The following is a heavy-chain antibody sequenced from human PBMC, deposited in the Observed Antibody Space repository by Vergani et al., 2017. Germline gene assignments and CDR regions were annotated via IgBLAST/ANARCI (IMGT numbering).Heavy chain of an antibody. Sequence: QVQLQESGPGLVKPSQTLSLTCTVSGGSISSGSYYWSWIRQPAGKGLEWIGRIYTSGSTNYNPSLKSRVTISVDTSKNQFSLKLSSVTAADTAVYYCARSQWELDYWGQGTLVTVSS. D-gene: IGHD1-26*01. CDR1: GGSISSGSYY. CDR2: IYTSGST. J-gene: IGHJ4*02. CDR3: ARSQWELDY. V-gene: IGHV4-61*02.